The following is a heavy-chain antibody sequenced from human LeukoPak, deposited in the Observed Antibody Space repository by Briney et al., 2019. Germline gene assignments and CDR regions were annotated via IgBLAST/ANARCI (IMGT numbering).Heavy chain of an antibody. Sequence: GGSLRLSCAASGFTFSSSWMHWVRQAPGKGLVWVSRITRDGSSTPYADSVKGRFTTSRDNAKNTLYLQMDSLRDDDTAVYYCARDPGYESWSPFWGGMDVWGNGTTVIVSS. V-gene: IGHV3-74*01. CDR2: ITRDGSST. CDR1: GFTFSSSW. D-gene: IGHD3-16*01. CDR3: ARDPGYESWSPFWGGMDV. J-gene: IGHJ6*04.